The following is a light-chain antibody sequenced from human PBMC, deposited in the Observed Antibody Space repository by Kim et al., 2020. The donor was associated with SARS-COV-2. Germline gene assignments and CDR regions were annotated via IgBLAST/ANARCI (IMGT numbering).Light chain of an antibody. CDR3: QQYYTTPPPT. CDR2: WAS. V-gene: IGKV4-1*01. Sequence: DIVMTQSPDSLAVSLGERATINCKSSQSVLSSSNNYDYLAWYQQKPGQPPKLLIYWASTRESGVPDRFSGSGSGTDFTLTISSLQAEDVAVYYCQQYYTTPPPTFGGWTKVDIK. J-gene: IGKJ4*01. CDR1: QSVLSSSNNYDY.